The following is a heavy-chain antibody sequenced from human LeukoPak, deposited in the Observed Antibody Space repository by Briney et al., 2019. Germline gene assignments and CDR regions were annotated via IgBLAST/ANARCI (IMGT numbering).Heavy chain of an antibody. CDR1: GGSISSSSYY. D-gene: IGHD3-16*01. J-gene: IGHJ4*02. CDR2: IYYSGST. V-gene: IGHV4-39*07. CDR3: ARDWGQIDY. Sequence: SETLSLTCTVSGGSISSSSYYWGWIRQPPGKGLEWIGSIYYSGSTYYNPSLKSRVTISVDTSKNQFSLKLSSVTAADTAVYYCARDWGQIDYWGQGTLVTVSS.